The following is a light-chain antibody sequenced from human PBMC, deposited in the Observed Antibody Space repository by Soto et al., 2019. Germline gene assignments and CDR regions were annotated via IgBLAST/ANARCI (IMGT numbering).Light chain of an antibody. CDR2: EVI. CDR3: SSYAGSNNWI. Sequence: QSALTQPPSASGSRGQSVAISCTGTSSDVGGYSYVSWYQQHPGKDPTLIIYEVIKRPSGVPDRFSGSKSGNTASLTVSGLQADDEAHYYCSSYAGSNNWIFGGGTKLTVL. J-gene: IGLJ2*01. CDR1: SSDVGGYSY. V-gene: IGLV2-8*01.